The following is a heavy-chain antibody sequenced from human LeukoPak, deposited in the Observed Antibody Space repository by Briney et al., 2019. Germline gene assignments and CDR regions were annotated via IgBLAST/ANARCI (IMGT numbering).Heavy chain of an antibody. CDR2: ISTSISYI. Sequence: GGSLRLSCAASGFTFGSYSMNWVRQAPGKGLEWVPSISTSISYIYYADSVKGRFTISRDNAKNSLYLQMNSLRAEDTAVYYCARSIAVAGTTIDYWGQGTLVTVSS. J-gene: IGHJ4*02. CDR3: ARSIAVAGTTIDY. D-gene: IGHD6-19*01. CDR1: GFTFGSYS. V-gene: IGHV3-21*01.